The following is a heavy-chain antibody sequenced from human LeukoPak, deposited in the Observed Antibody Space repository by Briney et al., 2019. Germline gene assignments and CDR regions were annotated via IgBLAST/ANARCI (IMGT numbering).Heavy chain of an antibody. V-gene: IGHV3-30*04. D-gene: IGHD2/OR15-2a*01. CDR3: AREGPRGNSQFDY. J-gene: IGHJ4*02. Sequence: GGSLRLSCAASGFIFSSYAMHWVRQAPDKGLEWVTVISYDESNKYYADSVKGRFTISRDNSKDTLFLQMNSLRAEDTAVYYCAREGPRGNSQFDYWGQGTLVTVST. CDR1: GFIFSSYA. CDR2: ISYDESNK.